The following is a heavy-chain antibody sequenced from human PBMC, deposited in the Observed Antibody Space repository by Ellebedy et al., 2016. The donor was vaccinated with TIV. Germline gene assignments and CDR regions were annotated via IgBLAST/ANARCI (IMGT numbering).Heavy chain of an antibody. CDR3: ARSQTYYDTSGSYSFDY. CDR1: GGPFSSYY. J-gene: IGHJ4*02. Sequence: MPSETLCLTCTVSGGPFSSYYLRRIRQPPGKALEWIGYIYYSGTTKYNPSLKSRVTISVDTSKHQFSLKLSSVTAADTAVYYCARSQTYYDTSGSYSFDYWGQGTLVSVSS. D-gene: IGHD3-10*01. CDR2: IYYSGTT. V-gene: IGHV4-59*01.